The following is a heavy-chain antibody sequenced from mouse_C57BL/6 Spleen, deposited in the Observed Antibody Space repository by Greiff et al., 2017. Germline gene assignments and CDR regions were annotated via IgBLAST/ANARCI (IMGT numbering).Heavy chain of an antibody. V-gene: IGHV1-7*01. CDR2: INPSSGYT. CDR1: GYTFTSYW. J-gene: IGHJ4*01. D-gene: IGHD2-1*01. CDR3: SRSDGNRRDYYAMDY. Sequence: QVQLKESGAELAKPGASVKLSCKASGYTFTSYWMHWVKQRPGQGLEWIGYINPSSGYTTYNQKFTDNATLTADKSASTAYMQLSSLTYEDSAVYYCSRSDGNRRDYYAMDYWGQGTSVTVSS.